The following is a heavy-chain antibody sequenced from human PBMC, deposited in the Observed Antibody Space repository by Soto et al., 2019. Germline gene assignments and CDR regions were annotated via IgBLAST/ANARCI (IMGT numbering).Heavy chain of an antibody. CDR1: GGTFSSYA. D-gene: IGHD5-18*01. V-gene: IGHV1-69*06. J-gene: IGHJ5*02. CDR2: IIPIFGTA. Sequence: SVKVSCKASGGTFSSYAISWVRQAPGQGLEWMGGIIPIFGTANYAQKFQGRVTITADKSTSTAYMELSSLRSEDTAVYYCARVFRGYSYGYSWFDPWGQGTLVTSPQ. CDR3: ARVFRGYSYGYSWFDP.